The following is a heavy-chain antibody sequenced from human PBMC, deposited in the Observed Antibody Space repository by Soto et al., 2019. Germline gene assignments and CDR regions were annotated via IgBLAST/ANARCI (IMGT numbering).Heavy chain of an antibody. J-gene: IGHJ4*02. CDR3: VKDRSDTWSFDY. V-gene: IGHV3-30*18. D-gene: IGHD2-8*02. CDR1: GFTFSSCA. Sequence: QVQLVESGGGVVQPGRSLRLSCVASGFTFSSCAMHLVRQVPGKGLEWLAVVTHDGTLYPYADSVKGRFSFSRDNSRKTLYLQMSGLRHEDTALYYCVKDRSDTWSFDYWGQGTLVTVFS. CDR2: VTHDGTLY.